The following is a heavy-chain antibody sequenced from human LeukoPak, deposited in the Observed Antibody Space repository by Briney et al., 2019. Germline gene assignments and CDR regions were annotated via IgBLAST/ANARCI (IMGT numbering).Heavy chain of an antibody. CDR1: GFTFSSYW. J-gene: IGHJ4*02. CDR2: IKEDGTEK. V-gene: IGHV3-7*01. Sequence: GGSLRLSCAASGFTFSSYWMSWVRQAPGKGLEWVANIKEDGTEKYYVDSVKGRFTISRDNAKNSQYLQMNSLRAEDTAVYYCARGRFNYDSSGYSSFYHWGQGTLVTVSS. CDR3: ARGRFNYDSSGYSSFYH. D-gene: IGHD3-22*01.